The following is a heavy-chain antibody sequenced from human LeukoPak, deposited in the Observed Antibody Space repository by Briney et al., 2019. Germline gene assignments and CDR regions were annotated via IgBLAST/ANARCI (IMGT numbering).Heavy chain of an antibody. CDR2: ISYDGSNK. J-gene: IGHJ6*02. D-gene: IGHD6-13*01. CDR3: AKGKAGTNAYGMDV. Sequence: GGSLRLSCAASGFTFSSYGMHWVRQAPGKGLEWVAVISYDGSNKYYADSVKGRFTISRDNSKNTLYLQMNSLRAEDTAVYYCAKGKAGTNAYGMDVWGQGTTVTVSS. V-gene: IGHV3-30*18. CDR1: GFTFSSYG.